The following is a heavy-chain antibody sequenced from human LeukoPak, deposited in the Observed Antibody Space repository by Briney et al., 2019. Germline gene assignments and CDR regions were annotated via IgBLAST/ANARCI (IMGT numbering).Heavy chain of an antibody. CDR2: IYYSGST. CDR1: GGSISSYY. Sequence: SETLSLTCTVSGGSISSYYWGWIRQPPGKGLEWIGSIYYSGSTYYNPSLKSRVTISVDTSKNQFSLKLSSVTAADTAVYYCARAQWLQYDRYYFDYWGQGTLVTVSS. V-gene: IGHV4-39*07. D-gene: IGHD5-24*01. CDR3: ARAQWLQYDRYYFDY. J-gene: IGHJ4*02.